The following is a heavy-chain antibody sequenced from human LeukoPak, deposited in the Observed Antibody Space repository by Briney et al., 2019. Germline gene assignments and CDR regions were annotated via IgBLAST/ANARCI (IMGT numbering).Heavy chain of an antibody. CDR3: ARDRFRGSTSLVAFDY. Sequence: ASVKVSCKASGYTFTSYGISWVRQAPGQGLEWMGWISAYNGNTNYAQKLQGRVTMTTDTSTSTAYMELRSLRSDDTAVYYCARDRFRGSTSLVAFDYWGQGTPVSVSS. V-gene: IGHV1-18*01. D-gene: IGHD2-2*01. J-gene: IGHJ4*02. CDR2: ISAYNGNT. CDR1: GYTFTSYG.